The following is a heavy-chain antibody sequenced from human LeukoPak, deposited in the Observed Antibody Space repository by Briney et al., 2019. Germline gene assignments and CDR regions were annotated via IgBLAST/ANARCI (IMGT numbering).Heavy chain of an antibody. D-gene: IGHD3-3*01. CDR2: VSSGSTTT. V-gene: IGHV3-48*01. J-gene: IGHJ5*02. CDR3: ARGTDTIYSWFDP. CDR1: GFTFSTFG. Sequence: GGSLRLSCAASGFTFSTFGMSWVRQSPGKGLEWVSYVSSGSTTTFYADSVKGRFTISRDNAKNSLYLQMNSLRTEDSAVYYCARGTDTIYSWFDPWGQGTLVTVPS.